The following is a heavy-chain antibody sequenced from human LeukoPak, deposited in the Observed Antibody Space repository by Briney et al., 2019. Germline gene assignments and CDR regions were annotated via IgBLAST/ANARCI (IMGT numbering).Heavy chain of an antibody. V-gene: IGHV3-23*01. CDR3: AKDAGSYQRGGYYYMDV. D-gene: IGHD1-26*01. CDR1: GFTFSSYS. Sequence: GGSLRLSFAASGFTFSSYSMSWVRPAPGMGLEWVSSISGSGGSTYYADSVKGRFTISRDNSKNTLYLQMNSLRAEDTAVYYCAKDAGSYQRGGYYYMDVWGKGTTVTVSS. CDR2: ISGSGGST. J-gene: IGHJ6*03.